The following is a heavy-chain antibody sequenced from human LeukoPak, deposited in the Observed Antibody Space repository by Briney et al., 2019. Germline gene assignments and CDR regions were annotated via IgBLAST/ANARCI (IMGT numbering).Heavy chain of an antibody. CDR3: ARGHYYDSSGYYLYLYYFDY. D-gene: IGHD3-22*01. CDR2: ISAYNGNT. J-gene: IGHJ4*02. Sequence: EASVKVSCKASGYTFTSYGISWVRQAPGQGLEWMGWISAYNGNTNYAQKLQGRVTMTTDTFTSTAYMELRSLRSDDTAVYYCARGHYYDSSGYYLYLYYFDYWGQGTLVTVSS. CDR1: GYTFTSYG. V-gene: IGHV1-18*01.